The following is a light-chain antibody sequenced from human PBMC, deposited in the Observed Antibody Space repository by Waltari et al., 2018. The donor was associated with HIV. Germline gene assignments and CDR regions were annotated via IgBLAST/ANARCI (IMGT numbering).Light chain of an antibody. Sequence: QSALTQPAPVPGSPGPSITIPCTGPSSSVGGYNLLSWYQQHPGKAPKLMISDVSNRPSGVSNRFSGSKSGNTASLTISGLQAEDEADYYCSSYTSSSTYYVFGTGTKVTVL. CDR2: DVS. CDR1: SSSVGGYNL. J-gene: IGLJ1*01. CDR3: SSYTSSSTYYV. V-gene: IGLV2-14*03.